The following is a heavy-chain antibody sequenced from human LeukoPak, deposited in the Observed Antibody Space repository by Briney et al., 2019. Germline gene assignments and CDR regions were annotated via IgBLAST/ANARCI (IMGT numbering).Heavy chain of an antibody. Sequence: GGSLRLSCAASGFTFSGYAMHRVRQAPGKGLEWVANIKQDGSEKYYVDSVKGRFIISRDNAKNSLYLQMNSLRAEDTAVYYCARDRWLQPKHYFDYWGQGTLVTVSS. J-gene: IGHJ4*02. CDR1: GFTFSGYA. V-gene: IGHV3-7*01. CDR3: ARDRWLQPKHYFDY. D-gene: IGHD5-24*01. CDR2: IKQDGSEK.